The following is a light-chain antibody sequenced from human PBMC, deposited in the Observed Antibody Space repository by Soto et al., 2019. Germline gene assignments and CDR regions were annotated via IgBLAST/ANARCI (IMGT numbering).Light chain of an antibody. CDR2: DAS. Sequence: IVLTQSPGALSLSLGERATLSCRASQSVKSSYLAWYRQKPGQTPRLLIYDASTRATGIPDRFSGSGSGTDFTLTISGLEPEDFAVYSCQQYASSPQTFGQGTKVDIK. CDR1: QSVKSSY. V-gene: IGKV3-20*01. J-gene: IGKJ1*01. CDR3: QQYASSPQT.